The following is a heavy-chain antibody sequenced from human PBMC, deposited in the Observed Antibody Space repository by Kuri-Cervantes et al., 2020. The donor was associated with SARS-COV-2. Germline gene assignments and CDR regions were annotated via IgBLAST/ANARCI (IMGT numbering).Heavy chain of an antibody. CDR1: GFTFSSYA. V-gene: IGHV3-30*07. J-gene: IGHJ6*03. CDR2: ISYDGSNK. Sequence: LSLTCAASGFTFSSYAMHWVRQAPGKGLEWVAVISYDGSNKYYADSVKGRFTISRDNSKNTLYLQMNSLRAEDTAVYYCAKDFLWFRAGRYMDVWGKGTTVTVSS. CDR3: AKDFLWFRAGRYMDV. D-gene: IGHD3-10*01.